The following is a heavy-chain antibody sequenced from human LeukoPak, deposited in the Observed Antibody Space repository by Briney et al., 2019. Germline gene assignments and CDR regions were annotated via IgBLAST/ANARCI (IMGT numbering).Heavy chain of an antibody. CDR2: IYPGDSDT. Sequence: GESLKISCKGTGYTFTSYWIGWVRQMPGKGLEWMGIIYPGDSDTRYSPSFQGQVTISADKSISTAYLQWSSLKASDSAMYYCATNTMFRGIHAFDIWGQGTMVTVSS. J-gene: IGHJ3*02. D-gene: IGHD3-10*01. CDR1: GYTFTSYW. CDR3: ATNTMFRGIHAFDI. V-gene: IGHV5-51*01.